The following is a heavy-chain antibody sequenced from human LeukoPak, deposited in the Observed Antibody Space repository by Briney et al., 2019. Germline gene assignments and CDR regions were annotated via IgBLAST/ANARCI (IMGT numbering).Heavy chain of an antibody. J-gene: IGHJ4*02. CDR2: IYYRGST. CDR3: ARATDYGDSYYSDH. Sequence: SSETLSLTCTVSGGSISTGGYYWSWIRQHPGKGLEYIGYIYYRGSTYYSPSLKSRLTISLDTPNNQFSLKLRSATAADTAVYYCARATDYGDSYYSDHWGQGTPVTVSS. CDR1: GGSISTGGYY. D-gene: IGHD4/OR15-4a*01. V-gene: IGHV4-31*03.